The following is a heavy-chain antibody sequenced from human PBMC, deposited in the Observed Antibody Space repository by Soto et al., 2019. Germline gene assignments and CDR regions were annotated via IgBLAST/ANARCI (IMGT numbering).Heavy chain of an antibody. CDR1: GFSFSDYD. V-gene: IGHV3-13*05. J-gene: IGHJ4*03. Sequence: PGGSLRLSCTASGFSFSDYDMHWVRQAPGKGLEWVSTIGAARDPYYTGSVKHRFTISRENASNSMFLQMNSVTVGDTAVYYCASSYLCPVPWRAHYFSYLVDWCQGILLTVSS. CDR3: ASSYLCPVPWRAHYFSYLVD. CDR2: IGAARDP. D-gene: IGHD3-3*02.